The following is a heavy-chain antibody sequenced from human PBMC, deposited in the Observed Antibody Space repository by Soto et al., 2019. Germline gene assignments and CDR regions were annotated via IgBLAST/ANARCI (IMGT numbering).Heavy chain of an antibody. V-gene: IGHV3-21*01. Sequence: PGGSLRLSCAASGFTFNSYSMNWVRQAPGKGLEWVSSISSSSSYIYYADSVKGRFTISRDNAKNSLYLQMNSLRAEDTAVYYCVRENSGYAPAGYYTYYYGLDVWGQGTTVTVSS. D-gene: IGHD5-12*01. CDR1: GFTFNSYS. J-gene: IGHJ6*02. CDR2: ISSSSSYI. CDR3: VRENSGYAPAGYYTYYYGLDV.